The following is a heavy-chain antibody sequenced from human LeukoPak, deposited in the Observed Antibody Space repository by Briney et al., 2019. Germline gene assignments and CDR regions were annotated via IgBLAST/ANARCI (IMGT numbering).Heavy chain of an antibody. CDR2: IYHSGST. D-gene: IGHD2-21*02. Sequence: SETLSLTCAVSGGSISSGGYSWSWIRQPPGKGLEWIGYIYHSGSTYYNPSLKSRVTISVDRSKNQFSLKLSSVTAADTAVYYCARGTLAYCGGDCYEGVYYFDYWGQGTLVTVSS. CDR3: ARGTLAYCGGDCYEGVYYFDY. V-gene: IGHV4-30-2*01. CDR1: GGSISSGGYS. J-gene: IGHJ4*02.